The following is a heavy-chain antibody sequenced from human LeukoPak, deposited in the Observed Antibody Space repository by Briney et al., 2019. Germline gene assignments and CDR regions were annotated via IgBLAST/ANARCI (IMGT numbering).Heavy chain of an antibody. CDR3: AAASEIVVVTADAFDI. CDR2: IVVGSGNT. CDR1: GFTFTSSA. V-gene: IGHV1-58*02. Sequence: ASVKVSCKASGFTFTSSAMQWVRQARGQRLEWIGWIVVGSGNTDYAQKFQERVTITRDMSTSTAYMELRSLRSEDTAVYYCAAASEIVVVTADAFDIWGQGTMVTVS. D-gene: IGHD2-21*02. J-gene: IGHJ3*02.